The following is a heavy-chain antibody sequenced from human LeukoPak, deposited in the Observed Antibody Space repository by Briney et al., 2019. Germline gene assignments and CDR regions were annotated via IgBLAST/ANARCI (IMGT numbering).Heavy chain of an antibody. J-gene: IGHJ4*02. CDR1: GFTVSSNY. Sequence: GGSLRLSCAASGFTVSSNYMSWVRQAPGKGLEWVSVIYSGGSTYYADSVKGRFTISRDNSKNTLYLQMNSLRAEGTAIYYCAKEYTGTFSPFPSYFDNWGQGTLVTVSS. V-gene: IGHV3-66*01. CDR2: IYSGGST. CDR3: AKEYTGTFSPFPSYFDN. D-gene: IGHD1-26*01.